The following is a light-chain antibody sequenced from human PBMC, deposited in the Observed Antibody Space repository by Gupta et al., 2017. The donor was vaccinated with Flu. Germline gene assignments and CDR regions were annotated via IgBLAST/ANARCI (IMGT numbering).Light chain of an antibody. V-gene: IGLV1-51*02. Sequence: QSVLTPPPSVSAAPGQQVTNSCSGSSSNIGTNYVSWYQQLPGTAPKLLIYENNRRPSGIPDRFSGSKSGTSATMGITGLQTGEEADYYCGTWESSRSAGGVFGGGTKLTVL. J-gene: IGLJ2*01. CDR2: ENN. CDR3: GTWESSRSAGGV. CDR1: SSNIGTNY.